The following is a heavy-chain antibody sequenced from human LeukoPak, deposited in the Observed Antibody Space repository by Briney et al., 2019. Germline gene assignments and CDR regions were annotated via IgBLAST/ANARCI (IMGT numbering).Heavy chain of an antibody. CDR2: IIPIFGTA. CDR3: ARALAAADSHFDY. D-gene: IGHD6-13*01. V-gene: IGHV1-69*06. Sequence: SVKVSCKASGGTFSSSAISWVRQAPGQGLEWMGGIIPIFGTANYAQEFQGRVTITADKSTSTAYMELSSLRSEDTAVYYCARALAAADSHFDYWGQGTLVTVSS. J-gene: IGHJ4*02. CDR1: GGTFSSSA.